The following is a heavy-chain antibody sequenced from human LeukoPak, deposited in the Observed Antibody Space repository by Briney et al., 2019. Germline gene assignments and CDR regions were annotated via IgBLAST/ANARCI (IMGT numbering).Heavy chain of an antibody. D-gene: IGHD2-2*01. CDR2: INTNTGNP. CDR3: ARDVVVVPAASWFDP. J-gene: IGHJ5*02. V-gene: IGHV7-4-1*02. CDR1: GYTFTSYA. Sequence: ASVKVSCKASGYTFTSYAMNWVRQAPGQGLEWMGWINTNTGNPTCAQGFTGRFVFSLDTSVSTAYLQISSPKAEDTAVYYCARDVVVVPAASWFDPWGQGTLVTVSS.